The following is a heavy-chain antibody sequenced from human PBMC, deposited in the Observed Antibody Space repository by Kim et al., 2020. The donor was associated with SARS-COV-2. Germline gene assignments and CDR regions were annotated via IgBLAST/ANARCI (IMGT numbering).Heavy chain of an antibody. CDR2: INPNSGGT. J-gene: IGHJ3*02. CDR1: GYTFTGYY. D-gene: IGHD6-19*01. V-gene: IGHV1-2*06. CDR3: ARSLKQWLVLDAFDI. Sequence: ASVKVSCKASGYTFTGYYMHWVRQAPGQGLEWMGRINPNSGGTNYAQKFQGRVTMTRDTSISTAYMELSRLRSDDTAVYYCARSLKQWLVLDAFDIWGQGTMVTVSS.